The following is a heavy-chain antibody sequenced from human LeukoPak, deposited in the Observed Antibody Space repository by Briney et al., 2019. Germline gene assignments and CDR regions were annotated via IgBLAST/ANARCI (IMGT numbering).Heavy chain of an antibody. CDR1: GYTFTSYD. J-gene: IGHJ6*03. CDR3: ARALSWTTDSYYYMDV. V-gene: IGHV1-8*01. D-gene: IGHD3/OR15-3a*01. Sequence: ASVKVSCKASGYTFTSYDIYWVRQAIGRGLECMGWINPNSGNTGYAQKFQGRVSMTMNTSITTAYMELSRLRSEDTAVYYCARALSWTTDSYYYMDVWGKGTSVTVSS. CDR2: INPNSGNT.